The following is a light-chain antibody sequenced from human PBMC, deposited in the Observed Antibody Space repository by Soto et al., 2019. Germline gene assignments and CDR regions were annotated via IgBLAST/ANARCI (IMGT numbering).Light chain of an antibody. V-gene: IGKV3-11*01. CDR1: QSVSSS. Sequence: EDVVTQSPDTLSLSPGETATLSCRASQSVSSSVAWYQHKPGQSPRLVVYSGDKRAPGIPPRFSGSGSGTDFTLTISSLESDDFAIYYCQQRYSWLRAFGPGTKVDIK. J-gene: IGKJ1*01. CDR2: SGD. CDR3: QQRYSWLRA.